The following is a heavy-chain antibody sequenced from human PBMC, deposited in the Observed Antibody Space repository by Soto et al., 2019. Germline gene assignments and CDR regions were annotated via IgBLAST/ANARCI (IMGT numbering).Heavy chain of an antibody. Sequence: EVQLVESGGGLVQPGGSLRLSCAASGFTFSSYEMNWVRQAPGKGLEWVSYISSSGSTIYYADSVKGRFTISRDNAKNSLYLQMNSLRAEDTAVYYCARDSPPIAVAGDYYYYYGMDVWGQGTTVTVSS. D-gene: IGHD6-19*01. CDR3: ARDSPPIAVAGDYYYYYGMDV. CDR1: GFTFSSYE. CDR2: ISSSGSTI. J-gene: IGHJ6*02. V-gene: IGHV3-48*03.